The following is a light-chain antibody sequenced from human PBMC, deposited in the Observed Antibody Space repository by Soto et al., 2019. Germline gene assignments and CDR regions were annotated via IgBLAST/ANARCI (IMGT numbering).Light chain of an antibody. CDR1: QSVDNF. CDR3: QPYNNWPLT. CDR2: DTS. Sequence: EIVLAQSPATLSVSPGERVTLSCRASQSVDNFLAWYQHKPGQTPRLLIYDTSTRATGVPARFSGSRSGPEFTLTINSLQSEDFAIYYCQPYNNWPLTFGGGTKVDIK. V-gene: IGKV3-15*01. J-gene: IGKJ4*01.